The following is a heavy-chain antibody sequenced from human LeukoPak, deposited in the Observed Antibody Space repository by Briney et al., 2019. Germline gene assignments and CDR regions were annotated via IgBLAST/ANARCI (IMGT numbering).Heavy chain of an antibody. Sequence: GGSLRLFCAASGFTFSSYWMCWVRQAPGKGLEWVANINQDGSEKYCVDSLKGRFTISRDNAENSLYLQMNSLRAEDTGVYYCARDGHYTIYELRFDYWGQGALVTVSS. CDR1: GFTFSSYW. CDR3: ARDGHYTIYELRFDY. V-gene: IGHV3-7*01. J-gene: IGHJ4*02. D-gene: IGHD5/OR15-5a*01. CDR2: INQDGSEK.